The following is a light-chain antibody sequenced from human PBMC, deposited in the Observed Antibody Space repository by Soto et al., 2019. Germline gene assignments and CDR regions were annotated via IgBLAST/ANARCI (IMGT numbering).Light chain of an antibody. V-gene: IGLV2-8*01. J-gene: IGLJ1*01. Sequence: SALTPPPSASGSPGQSVTISCTGTSGDVGGYDYVSWYQQHPGKAPKLMIYEVTKRPLGVPDRFSGSKSGNTASLTVSGLXAEDEADYYCSSYAGSDNPYVFGTGTKVTVL. CDR3: SSYAGSDNPYV. CDR2: EVT. CDR1: SGDVGGYDY.